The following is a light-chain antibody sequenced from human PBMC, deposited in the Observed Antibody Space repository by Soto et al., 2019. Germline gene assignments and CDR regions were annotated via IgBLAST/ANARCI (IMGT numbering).Light chain of an antibody. J-gene: IGKJ1*01. CDR1: QSVSSN. Sequence: EIVMTQSPATLSVSPGERAPLSCRASQSVSSNLAWYQQKPGQAPRLLIYGASTRATAVPARFSGSGSGTEFSLTISSLQSEDFAVYYCQQYNNWPGTFGQGTKVDIK. V-gene: IGKV3-15*01. CDR2: GAS. CDR3: QQYNNWPGT.